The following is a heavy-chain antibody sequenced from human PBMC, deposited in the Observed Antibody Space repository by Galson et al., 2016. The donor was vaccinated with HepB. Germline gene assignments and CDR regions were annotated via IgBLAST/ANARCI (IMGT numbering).Heavy chain of an antibody. Sequence: SVKVSCKASGYTFTHYYVHWVRQAPGLGLEWLGILNPSGGTNYAQKFQGRVTMTSDTSTSTVYMELISLRSEDTAVYYCARAEGAYGRPGPSDSWGQGTLVTVSS. CDR3: ARAEGAYGRPGPSDS. V-gene: IGHV1-46*01. CDR1: GYTFTHYY. CDR2: LNPSGGT. D-gene: IGHD1-1*01. J-gene: IGHJ4*02.